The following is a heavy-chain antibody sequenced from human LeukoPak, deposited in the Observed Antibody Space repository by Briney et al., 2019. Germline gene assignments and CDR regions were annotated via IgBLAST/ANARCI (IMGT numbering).Heavy chain of an antibody. V-gene: IGHV3-7*02. CDR1: GFTFSSYW. Sequence: GGSLRLSCAASGFTFSSYWMTWVRQAPGKGLQWVANINQDGSEKHCVDSVKGRFTISRDNSKNTLYLQMNSLRAGDSAVYYCARVTGYSSTWYFDYWGQGTLVTVSS. CDR2: INQDGSEK. CDR3: ARVTGYSSTWYFDY. D-gene: IGHD6-13*01. J-gene: IGHJ4*02.